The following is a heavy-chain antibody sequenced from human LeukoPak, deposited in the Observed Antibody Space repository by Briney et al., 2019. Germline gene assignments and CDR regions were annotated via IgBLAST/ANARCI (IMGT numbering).Heavy chain of an antibody. J-gene: IGHJ4*02. Sequence: GGSLRLSCAASGFTFSSYWMSWVRQAPGKGLEWVANIKQDESEKYFVDSVKGRFTISRDNAKNSLYLQMNSLTPEDTAFYYCVKDYGAVDHWGQGTLVTVSS. CDR2: IKQDESEK. D-gene: IGHD3-16*01. CDR1: GFTFSSYW. V-gene: IGHV3-7*03. CDR3: VKDYGAVDH.